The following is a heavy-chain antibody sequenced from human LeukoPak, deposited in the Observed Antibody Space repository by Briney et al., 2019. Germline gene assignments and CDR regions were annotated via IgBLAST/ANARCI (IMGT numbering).Heavy chain of an antibody. V-gene: IGHV3-9*01. CDR2: ISWNSGNI. Sequence: GGSLRLSCAASGFTFDDYAMHWVRQVTGKSLEWVSGISWNSGNIEYADSVKGRFTISRDNAKKSLFLQMNSLRADDTALYYCARDPYYSSSSPYFDYWGQGVLVTVSS. J-gene: IGHJ4*02. D-gene: IGHD6-6*01. CDR3: ARDPYYSSSSPYFDY. CDR1: GFTFDDYA.